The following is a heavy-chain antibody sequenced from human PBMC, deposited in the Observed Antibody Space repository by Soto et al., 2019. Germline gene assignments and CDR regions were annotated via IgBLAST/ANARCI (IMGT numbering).Heavy chain of an antibody. Sequence: GGSVRLSCAASGFTFSNAWMNWVRQAPGKGLEWVGRIKSKTDGGTTDYAAPVKGRFTISRDDSKNTLYLQMNSLKTEDTAVYYCTQSATSIYGMDVWGQGTTVTVSS. V-gene: IGHV3-15*07. CDR3: TQSATSIYGMDV. CDR2: IKSKTDGGTT. CDR1: GFTFSNAW. J-gene: IGHJ6*02.